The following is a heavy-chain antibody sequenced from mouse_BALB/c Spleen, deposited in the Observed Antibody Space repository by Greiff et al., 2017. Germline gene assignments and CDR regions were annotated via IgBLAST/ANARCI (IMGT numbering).Heavy chain of an antibody. D-gene: IGHD2-1*01. CDR2: ISCYNGAT. J-gene: IGHJ4*01. CDR1: GYSFTGYY. Sequence: LVKTGASVKISCKASGYSFTGYYMHWVKQSHGKSLEWIGYISCYNGATSYNQKFKGKATFTVDTSSSTAYMQFNSLTSEDSAVYYCARGPYGNYEVYYAMDYWGQGTSVTVAS. V-gene: IGHV1S34*01. CDR3: ARGPYGNYEVYYAMDY.